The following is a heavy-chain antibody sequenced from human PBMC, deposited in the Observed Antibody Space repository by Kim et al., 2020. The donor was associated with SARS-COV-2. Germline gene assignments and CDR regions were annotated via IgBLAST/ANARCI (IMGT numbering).Heavy chain of an antibody. CDR2: ISSSSSYI. CDR3: ARDLLWFGEPRLWYYYYGMDV. V-gene: IGHV3-21*01. Sequence: GGSLRLSCAASGFTFSSYSMNWVRQAPGKGLEWVSSISSSSSYIYYADSVKGRFTISRDNAKNSLYLQMNSLRAEDTAVYYCARDLLWFGEPRLWYYYYGMDVWGQGTTVTVSS. CDR1: GFTFSSYS. D-gene: IGHD3-10*01. J-gene: IGHJ6*02.